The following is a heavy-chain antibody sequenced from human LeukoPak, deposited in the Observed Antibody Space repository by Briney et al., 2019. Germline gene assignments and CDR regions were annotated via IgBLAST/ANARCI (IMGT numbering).Heavy chain of an antibody. CDR1: GGSFSGYY. J-gene: IGHJ4*02. V-gene: IGHV4-34*01. CDR2: INHSGST. CDR3: ARGRGTMIVVVISPRHAPFFDY. Sequence: SETLSLTCAVYGGSFSGYYWSWIRQPPGKGLEWIGEINHSGSTNYNPSLKSRVTISVDTSKNQFSLKLSSVTAADTAVYYCARGRGTMIVVVISPRHAPFFDYWGQGTLVTVSS. D-gene: IGHD3-22*01.